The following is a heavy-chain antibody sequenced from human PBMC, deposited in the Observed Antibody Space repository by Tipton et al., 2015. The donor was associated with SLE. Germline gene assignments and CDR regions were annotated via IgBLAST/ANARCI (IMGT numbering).Heavy chain of an antibody. J-gene: IGHJ4*02. Sequence: QLVQSGGGVVQPGRSLRLSCAASGFTFSSYGMHWARQAPGKGLEWVAVIWYDGSNKYYADSVKGRFTISRDNSKNTLYLQMNSLRAEDTAVYYCAGGHTGAAVQGYFDYWGQGTLVTVSS. D-gene: IGHD6-13*01. CDR3: AGGHTGAAVQGYFDY. V-gene: IGHV3-33*08. CDR1: GFTFSSYG. CDR2: IWYDGSNK.